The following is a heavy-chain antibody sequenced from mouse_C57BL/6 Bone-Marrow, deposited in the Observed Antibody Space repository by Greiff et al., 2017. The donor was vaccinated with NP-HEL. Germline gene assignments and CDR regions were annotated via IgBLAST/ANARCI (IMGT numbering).Heavy chain of an antibody. CDR2: MYIGNGYT. CDR3: AREGSNLFAY. Sequence: VQLKQSGAELGRPGEEGKRGGKREGEKGKREGRKGGKKRKGQGREWIGYMYIGNGYTEYNEKFKGKATLTSDTSSSTAYMQLSSLTSEDSAIYFCAREGSNLFAYWGQGTLVTVSA. J-gene: IGHJ3*01. D-gene: IGHD2-5*01. V-gene: IGHV1-58*01. CDR1: GEKGKREG.